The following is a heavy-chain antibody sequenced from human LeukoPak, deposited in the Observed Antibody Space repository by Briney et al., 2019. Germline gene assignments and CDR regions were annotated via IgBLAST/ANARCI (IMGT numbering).Heavy chain of an antibody. D-gene: IGHD7-27*01. V-gene: IGHV4-34*01. CDR2: INHSGST. CDR3: AREGINWAFDY. J-gene: IGHJ4*02. Sequence: SETLSLTCAVYGGSFSGYYWSWLRQPPGKGLEWIGEINHSGSTNYNPSLKSRVTISVDTSKNQFSLKLSSVTAADTAVYYCAREGINWAFDYWGQGTLVTVSS. CDR1: GGSFSGYY.